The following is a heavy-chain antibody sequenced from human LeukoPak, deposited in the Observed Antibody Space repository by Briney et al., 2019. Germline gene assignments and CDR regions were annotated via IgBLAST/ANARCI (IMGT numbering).Heavy chain of an antibody. D-gene: IGHD3-10*01. CDR1: GGSFSNYA. CDR3: ARGERAIPIYY. CDR2: TIPILGSA. J-gene: IGHJ4*02. V-gene: IGHV1-69*05. Sequence: SVKVSCKASGGSFSNYAISWVRQAPGQGLEWMGGTIPILGSATYAQHFQGRVTITMDESTTTAYMELSSLRPGDTAVFYCARGERAIPIYYWGQGTLVTVSS.